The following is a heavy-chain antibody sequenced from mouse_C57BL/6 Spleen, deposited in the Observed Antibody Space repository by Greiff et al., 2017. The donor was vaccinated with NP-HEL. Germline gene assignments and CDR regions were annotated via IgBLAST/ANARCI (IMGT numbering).Heavy chain of an antibody. CDR2: IYPGDGDT. J-gene: IGHJ3*01. V-gene: IGHV1-82*01. CDR1: GYAFSSSW. Sequence: QVQLQQSGPELVKPGASVKISCKASGYAFSSSWMNWVKQRPGKGLEWIGRIYPGDGDTNYNGKFKGKATLTADKSSSTAYMQLSSLTSEDSAVYFCARLGMTTVVAEDGFAYWGQGTLVTVSA. D-gene: IGHD1-1*01. CDR3: ARLGMTTVVAEDGFAY.